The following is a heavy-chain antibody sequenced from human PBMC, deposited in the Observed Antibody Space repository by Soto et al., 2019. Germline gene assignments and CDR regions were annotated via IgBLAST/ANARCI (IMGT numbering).Heavy chain of an antibody. Sequence: AETRSLTCTVSGCSISSGSYYCSWIRQPPVKGLEWIGYIYYSGSTNYNPSLKSRVTISVDTSKNQFSLKLSSVTAADTAVYYCARGGGGDIAARPLLNWFDPWGQGTLVTVSS. CDR2: IYYSGST. J-gene: IGHJ5*02. CDR3: ARGGGGDIAARPLLNWFDP. V-gene: IGHV4-61*01. D-gene: IGHD6-6*01. CDR1: GCSISSGSYY.